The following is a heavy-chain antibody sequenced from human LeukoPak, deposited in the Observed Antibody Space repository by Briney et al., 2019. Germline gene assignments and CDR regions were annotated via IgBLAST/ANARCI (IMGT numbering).Heavy chain of an antibody. J-gene: IGHJ4*02. V-gene: IGHV3-30*03. D-gene: IGHD3-10*01. Sequence: PGRSLRLSCAASGFTFSSYGMHWVRQAPGKGLEWVAVISYDGSNKYYADSVKGRFTISRDNSKNTLYLQMNSLRAEDTAVYYCARDGYGRITMVRGVAIDYWGQGTLVTVSS. CDR1: GFTFSSYG. CDR3: ARDGYGRITMVRGVAIDY. CDR2: ISYDGSNK.